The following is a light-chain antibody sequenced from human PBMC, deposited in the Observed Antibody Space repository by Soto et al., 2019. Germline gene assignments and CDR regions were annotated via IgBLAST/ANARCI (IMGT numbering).Light chain of an antibody. J-gene: IGLJ2*01. CDR3: GSYTSSSTLV. CDR1: SSDVGGYNS. CDR2: DVS. V-gene: IGLV2-14*01. Sequence: QSVLTQPASVSGSPGQSITISCTGTSSDVGGYNSVSWYQQHPGKAPKVMIYDVSNRPSGGPNRFSGSKSGNTASLTISGLQAEDEADYYCGSYTSSSTLVFGGGTKVTVL.